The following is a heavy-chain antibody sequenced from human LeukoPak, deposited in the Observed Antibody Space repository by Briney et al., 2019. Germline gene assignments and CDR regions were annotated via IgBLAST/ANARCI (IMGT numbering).Heavy chain of an antibody. CDR1: GFTFSIDG. D-gene: IGHD1-26*01. CDR3: ANFQTVGVKPFEH. J-gene: IGHJ5*02. Sequence: PGGSLRLSCVGSGFTFSIDGMNWVRQAPGKGLEWVSSISPDSAFIPQADSVKGRFTISRGNAKNSLYLQMESLRVEDTAVYYCANFQTVGVKPFEHWGQGTLVTVSS. CDR2: ISPDSAFI. V-gene: IGHV3-21*01.